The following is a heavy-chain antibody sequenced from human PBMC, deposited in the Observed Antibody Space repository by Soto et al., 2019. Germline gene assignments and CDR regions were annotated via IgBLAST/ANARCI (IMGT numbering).Heavy chain of an antibody. Sequence: QVQLQESGPGLVKPSQTLSLTCTVSGGSISSGGYYWSWIRQHPGKGLEWIGYIYYSGSTYYNPSLKGRVTISVDTSKNQFSLKLSSVTAADAAVYYCARVSLGIGELLRYYFDYWGQGTLVTVSS. CDR2: IYYSGST. J-gene: IGHJ4*02. V-gene: IGHV4-31*03. CDR3: ARVSLGIGELLRYYFDY. CDR1: GGSISSGGYY. D-gene: IGHD3-10*01.